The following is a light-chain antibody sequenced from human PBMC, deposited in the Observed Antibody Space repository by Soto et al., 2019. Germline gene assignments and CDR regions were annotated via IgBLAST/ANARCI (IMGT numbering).Light chain of an antibody. CDR1: QSVRSNY. J-gene: IGKJ4*01. CDR2: DAS. CDR3: QQYGSTPLT. V-gene: IGKV3-20*01. Sequence: EIVLKQSPDTLSLSPGERATLSCRASQSVRSNYLAWYQQIPGQAPRFLIYDASSRATGIPGRFSGSGSGTDFTLTISRLEPEDFAVYYWQQYGSTPLTFGGGTKVDIK.